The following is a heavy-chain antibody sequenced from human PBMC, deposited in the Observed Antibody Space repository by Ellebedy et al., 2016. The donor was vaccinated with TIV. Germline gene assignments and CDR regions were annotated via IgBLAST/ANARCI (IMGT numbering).Heavy chain of an antibody. V-gene: IGHV3-23*01. CDR2: ISGSGGST. J-gene: IGHJ4*02. D-gene: IGHD2-15*01. Sequence: GESLKISCAASGFTFSSYAMSWVRQAPGKGLEWVSAISGSGGSTYYADSVKGRFTISRDNSKNTLYLQMNSPRAEDTAVYYCARADERGNSFDYWGQGTLVTVSS. CDR3: ARADERGNSFDY. CDR1: GFTFSSYA.